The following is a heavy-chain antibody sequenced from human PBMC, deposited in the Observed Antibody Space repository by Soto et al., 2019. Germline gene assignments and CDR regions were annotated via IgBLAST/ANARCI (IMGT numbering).Heavy chain of an antibody. CDR3: ARGDGDYDY. D-gene: IGHD4-17*01. V-gene: IGHV4-34*01. CDR1: GGSFSGYY. Sequence: SETLSLTCAVYGGSFSGYYWSWIRQPPGKGLEWIGEINHSGSTNYNPSLKSRVTISVDTSKNQFSLKLSSVTAADTAVYYCARGDGDYDYWGQGTLVTVSS. J-gene: IGHJ4*02. CDR2: INHSGST.